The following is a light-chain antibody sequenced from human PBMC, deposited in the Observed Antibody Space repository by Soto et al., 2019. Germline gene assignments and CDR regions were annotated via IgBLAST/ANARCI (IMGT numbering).Light chain of an antibody. CDR2: DAS. CDR1: QSVSID. CDR3: QHRHN. J-gene: IGKJ3*01. V-gene: IGKV3-11*01. Sequence: EVVLTQSPATLSLSPGDRATLSCRASQSVSIDFAWYQQKPGQAPRLLIHDASNRATGIPARFSGSGSGTDFTLTISSLEPEDFAVYYCQHRHNFGPGTKVDIK.